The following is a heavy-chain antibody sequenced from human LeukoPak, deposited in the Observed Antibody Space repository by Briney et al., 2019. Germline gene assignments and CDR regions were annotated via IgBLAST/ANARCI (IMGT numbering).Heavy chain of an antibody. CDR1: GYTFPGYY. D-gene: IGHD5-18*01. J-gene: IGHJ4*02. CDR3: ARLDTAMVPYSFDY. CDR2: INPNSGGT. V-gene: IGHV1-2*02. Sequence: GASVKVSCKASGYTFPGYYMHWVRQAPGQGLEWMGWINPNSGGTNYAQKFQGRVTMTRDTSISTAYMELSRLRSDDTAVYYCARLDTAMVPYSFDYWGQGTLVTVSS.